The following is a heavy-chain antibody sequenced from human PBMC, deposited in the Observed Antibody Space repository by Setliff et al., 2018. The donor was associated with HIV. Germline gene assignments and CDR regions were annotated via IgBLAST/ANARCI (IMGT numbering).Heavy chain of an antibody. V-gene: IGHV4-4*09. D-gene: IGHD2-15*01. CDR2: IYISGTT. J-gene: IGHJ3*02. CDR3: AREHCSGGSCNGFDI. CDR1: GGSISPSY. Sequence: SETLSLTCTVSGGSISPSYWNWILQPPGKGLEWIAYIYISGTTNYNPSLKRRVTISLDTSRNQFSLKLGSVTAADTAMYYCAREHCSGGSCNGFDIWGQGTMVT.